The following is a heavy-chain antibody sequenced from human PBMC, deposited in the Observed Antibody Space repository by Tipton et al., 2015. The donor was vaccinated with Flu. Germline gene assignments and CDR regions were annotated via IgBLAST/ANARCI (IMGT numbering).Heavy chain of an antibody. CDR2: INHSGTT. Sequence: LRLSCAVYGGSFSAYYWSWIRQPPGKGLEWVGEINHSGTTNYNPSLTSRVTVSADTSMRQFSLKLTSVTAADTAVYYCARACGSGGNRWFDPWGQGALVTVSS. CDR1: GGSFSAYY. J-gene: IGHJ5*02. D-gene: IGHD2-15*01. V-gene: IGHV4-34*01. CDR3: ARACGSGGNRWFDP.